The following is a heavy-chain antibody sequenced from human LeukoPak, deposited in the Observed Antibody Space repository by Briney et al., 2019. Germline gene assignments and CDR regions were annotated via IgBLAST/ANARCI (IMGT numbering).Heavy chain of an antibody. CDR2: ISSSSSYM. D-gene: IGHD2-21*01. Sequence: GGSLRLSCAASGFTFSTYDMNWVRQAPGKGLEWVSSISSSSSYMYYADSVKGRFTISRDNAKNSFYLQMNSLRAEDTAVYYCARGLCGGDCYDYWGQGNLVTVSS. V-gene: IGHV3-21*01. J-gene: IGHJ4*02. CDR1: GFTFSTYD. CDR3: ARGLCGGDCYDY.